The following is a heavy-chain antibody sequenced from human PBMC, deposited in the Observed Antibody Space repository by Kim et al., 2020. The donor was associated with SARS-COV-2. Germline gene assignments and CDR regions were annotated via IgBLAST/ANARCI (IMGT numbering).Heavy chain of an antibody. CDR1: GFTFSSYE. V-gene: IGHV3-48*03. J-gene: IGHJ4*02. D-gene: IGHD5-12*01. Sequence: GGSLRLSCAASGFTFSSYEMNWVRQAPGKGLEWVSYISSSGSTIYYADSVKGRFTISRDNAKNSLYLQMNSLRAEDTAVYYCARILVLSYRQIRSGYGPKGGFHYWRQGTLVTVSS. CDR2: ISSSGSTI. CDR3: ARILVLSYRQIRSGYGPKGGFHY.